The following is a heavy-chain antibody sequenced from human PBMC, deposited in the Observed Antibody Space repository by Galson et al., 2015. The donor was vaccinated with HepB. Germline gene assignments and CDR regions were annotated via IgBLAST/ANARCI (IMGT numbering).Heavy chain of an antibody. CDR1: GGSVSNYNYY. Sequence: SETLSLTCTVSGGSVSNYNYYWAWIRQPPGKGLEWIGSIYYTGSAYYNPSLKSRVTVSVDTSKNHFSLSLTSVTAADTAIYYCARNGDSGDFVSWFGPWGQGTLVTVSS. CDR3: ARNGDSGDFVSWFGP. CDR2: IYYTGSA. V-gene: IGHV4-39*02. D-gene: IGHD4-17*01. J-gene: IGHJ5*02.